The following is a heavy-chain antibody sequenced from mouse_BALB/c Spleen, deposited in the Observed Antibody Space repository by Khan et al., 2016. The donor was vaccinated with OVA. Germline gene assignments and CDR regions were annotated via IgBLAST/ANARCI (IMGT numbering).Heavy chain of an antibody. Sequence: EVQLQESGPGLVKPSQSLSLTCTVTGYSITSDYAWNWIRQFPGNKLEWMGYISYSGNTNYNPSHTSRISITRDTSKKQFFLQLNSVTTEDTATYYCARVYGGDFDYWGQGTTLTVSS. CDR2: ISYSGNT. D-gene: IGHD2-10*02. CDR3: ARVYGGDFDY. V-gene: IGHV3-2*02. J-gene: IGHJ2*01. CDR1: GYSITSDYA.